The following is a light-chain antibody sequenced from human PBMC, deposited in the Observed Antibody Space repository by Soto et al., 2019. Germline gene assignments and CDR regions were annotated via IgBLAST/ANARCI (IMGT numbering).Light chain of an antibody. CDR2: YDS. J-gene: IGLJ2*01. CDR3: QVWDSSSDHVV. Sequence: SYELTQPPSVSVAPGKTARITCGGNNIGSKSVHWYQQKPGQAPVLVIDYDSDRPSGIPERFAGSNSGNTATLTISRVEAGDEADDYCQVWDSSSDHVVFGGGTKLTVL. V-gene: IGLV3-21*04. CDR1: NIGSKS.